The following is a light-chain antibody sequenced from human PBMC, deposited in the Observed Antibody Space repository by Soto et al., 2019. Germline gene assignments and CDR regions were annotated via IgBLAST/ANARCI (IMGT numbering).Light chain of an antibody. CDR3: QQSGSSPPT. CDR1: QSVSSSY. V-gene: IGKV3-20*01. J-gene: IGKJ5*01. Sequence: EIVLTQSPGTLSLSPGERATLSCRASQSVSSSYLAWYQQKPGQAPRLLIYRASSRATGIPDRFSGSGSGTDFTLTISRLEPEDFAVYYCQQSGSSPPTFGQGTRLEIK. CDR2: RAS.